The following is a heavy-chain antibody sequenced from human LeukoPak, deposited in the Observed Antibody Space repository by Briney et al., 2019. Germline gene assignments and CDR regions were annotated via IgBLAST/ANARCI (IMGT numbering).Heavy chain of an antibody. CDR1: GYTFTGYY. Sequence: ASVKVSCKASGYTFTGYYMHWVRQAPGQGLEWMGWINPNSGGTNYAQKFQGRVTMTRDTSISTAYMELSRLRSDDTAVYYCARDEVRGTGFDYWGQGTLVTVSS. J-gene: IGHJ4*02. CDR2: INPNSGGT. V-gene: IGHV1-2*02. D-gene: IGHD3-10*01. CDR3: ARDEVRGTGFDY.